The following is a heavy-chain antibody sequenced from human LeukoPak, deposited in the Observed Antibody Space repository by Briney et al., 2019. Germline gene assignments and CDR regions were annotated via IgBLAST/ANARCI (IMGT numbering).Heavy chain of an antibody. V-gene: IGHV3-21*01. CDR3: ARGVLGYCSGGSCYSNWFDP. J-gene: IGHJ5*02. CDR1: GLTFSSYS. D-gene: IGHD2-15*01. CDR2: ISSSSSYI. Sequence: GGSLRLSCAASGLTFSSYSMNWVRRAPGKGLEWVSSISSSSSYIYYADSVKGRFTISRDNAKNSLYLHMNSLRAEDTAVYYRARGVLGYCSGGSCYSNWFDPWGQGTLVTVSS.